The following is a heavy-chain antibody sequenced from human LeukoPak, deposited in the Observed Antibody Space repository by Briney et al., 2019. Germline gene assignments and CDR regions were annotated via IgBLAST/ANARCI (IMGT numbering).Heavy chain of an antibody. Sequence: GGSLRLSCAASGFTVSSNYMSWVRQAPGKGLEWASVIYSGGSTYYADSVKGRFTISRDNSKNTLYLQMNSLRAEDTAVYYCARGVGQLVGSEHWGQGTLVTVSS. V-gene: IGHV3-66*02. CDR1: GFTVSSNY. D-gene: IGHD6-13*01. CDR3: ARGVGQLVGSEH. CDR2: IYSGGST. J-gene: IGHJ1*01.